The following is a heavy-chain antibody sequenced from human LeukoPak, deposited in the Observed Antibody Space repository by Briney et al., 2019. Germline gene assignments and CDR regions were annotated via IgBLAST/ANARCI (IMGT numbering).Heavy chain of an antibody. J-gene: IGHJ4*02. CDR3: AREGNRGSALDY. Sequence: GGSLRLSCAASGFTVSSNYMSWVRQAPGKGLEGVSGIYSGGSTYYADSVKGRFTISRDNSKNTLYLQMNSLRAEDTAVYYCAREGNRGSALDYWGQGTLVTVSS. V-gene: IGHV3-66*01. CDR2: IYSGGST. D-gene: IGHD1-26*01. CDR1: GFTVSSNY.